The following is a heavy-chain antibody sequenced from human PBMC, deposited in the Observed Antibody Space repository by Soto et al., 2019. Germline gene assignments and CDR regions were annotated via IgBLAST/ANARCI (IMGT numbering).Heavy chain of an antibody. D-gene: IGHD1-26*01. CDR3: ARGHPLWAPVDFDY. Sequence: SETLSLTCAVYGGSFSGYYWSWIRQPPGKGLEWIGEINHSGSTNYNPSLKSRVTISVDTSKNQFSLKLSSVTAADTAVYYCARGHPLWAPVDFDYWGQATLVTVSS. CDR1: GGSFSGYY. J-gene: IGHJ4*02. V-gene: IGHV4-34*01. CDR2: INHSGST.